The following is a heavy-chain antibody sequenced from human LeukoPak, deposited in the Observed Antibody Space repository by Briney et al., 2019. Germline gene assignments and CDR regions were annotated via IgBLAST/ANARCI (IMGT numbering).Heavy chain of an antibody. V-gene: IGHV4-59*01. Sequence: PSETLSLTCSVSGDSISRYFWSWIRQPPGKGLECIGYIFYSGTNNYNPSLKSRVTISIDTSNSHFSLNLTSVTAADTAVYYCARGGVLGQSAFDLWGQGTMVTVSS. CDR3: ARGGVLGQSAFDL. CDR2: IFYSGTN. CDR1: GDSISRYF. D-gene: IGHD7-27*01. J-gene: IGHJ3*01.